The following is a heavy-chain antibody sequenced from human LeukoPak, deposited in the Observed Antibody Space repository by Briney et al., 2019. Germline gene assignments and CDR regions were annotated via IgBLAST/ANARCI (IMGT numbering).Heavy chain of an antibody. Sequence: GGSLRLSCAASGFTFSDAWMSWVRQAPGKGLEWVGRIKSKTDGVTTDNAAPVKGRFTISRDDSKSTLYLQMNSLKTEDTAVYYCTEFDYWGQGTLVTVSS. CDR2: IKSKTDGVTT. CDR1: GFTFSDAW. V-gene: IGHV3-15*01. CDR3: TEFDY. J-gene: IGHJ4*02.